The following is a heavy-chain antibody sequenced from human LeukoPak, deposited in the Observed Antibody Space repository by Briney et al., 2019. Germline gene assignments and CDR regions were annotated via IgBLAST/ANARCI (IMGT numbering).Heavy chain of an antibody. D-gene: IGHD2-2*01. Sequence: PSETLSLTCTVSGGSISTDYWSWIRQPPGKGLEYIAFIHYSGHTNYNPSLKSRVTISIDTSKNQFSLNLSSVTAAGTAVYYCARLGKEVTYRACYLDYWGQGTLVTVSS. CDR2: IHYSGHT. CDR3: ARLGKEVTYRACYLDY. CDR1: GGSISTDY. J-gene: IGHJ4*02. V-gene: IGHV4-59*08.